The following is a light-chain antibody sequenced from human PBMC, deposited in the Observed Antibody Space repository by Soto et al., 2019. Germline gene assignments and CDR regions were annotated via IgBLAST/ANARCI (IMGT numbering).Light chain of an antibody. CDR3: QQSYSTPWT. V-gene: IGKV1-39*01. J-gene: IGKJ1*01. Sequence: DIQMTQSPSSLSASVGDRVTITCRASQSISSYLNWYQQKPGKAPKLLIYAESSLQSGVPSRFSGSRSGTDFTLTISSLQPEDFATYYCQQSYSTPWTFGQGTKVEIK. CDR2: AES. CDR1: QSISSY.